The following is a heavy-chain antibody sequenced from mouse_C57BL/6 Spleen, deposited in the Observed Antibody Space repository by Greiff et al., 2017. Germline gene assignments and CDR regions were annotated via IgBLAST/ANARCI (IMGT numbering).Heavy chain of an antibody. CDR1: GYTFTNYW. CDR3: ARRGIYYGSSYGYFDV. D-gene: IGHD1-1*01. Sequence: LQESGAELVRPGTSVKMSCKASGYTFTNYWIGWAKQRPGHGLEWIGDIYPGGGYTNYNEKFKGKATLTADKSSSTAYMQFSSLTSEDSAIYYCARRGIYYGSSYGYFDVWGTGTTVTVSS. V-gene: IGHV1-63*01. CDR2: IYPGGGYT. J-gene: IGHJ1*03.